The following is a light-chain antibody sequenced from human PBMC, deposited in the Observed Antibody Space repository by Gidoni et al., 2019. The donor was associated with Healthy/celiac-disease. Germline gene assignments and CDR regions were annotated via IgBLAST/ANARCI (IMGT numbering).Light chain of an antibody. CDR2: GAS. J-gene: IGKJ1*01. Sequence: EIVLTQSPGTLSLSPGERATLSCRASQSVSSSYLAWYQQKPCQAPRLLIYGASSRATGIPDRFSGSGSGTDFTLTISRLEPEDFAVDYCQQYGSSFGQGTKVEIK. CDR3: QQYGSS. V-gene: IGKV3-20*01. CDR1: QSVSSSY.